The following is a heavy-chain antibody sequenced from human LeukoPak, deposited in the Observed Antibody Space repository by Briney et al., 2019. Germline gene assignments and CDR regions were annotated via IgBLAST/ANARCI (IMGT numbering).Heavy chain of an antibody. CDR1: GFTFSSYG. Sequence: PGGSLRLSCAASGFTFSSYGMHWVRQAPGKGLEWVAFIRYDGSNKYYADSVKGRFTISRDNSKNTLYLQMNSLRAEDTAVYYCAKDLATLDAFDVWGQGTMVTVSS. CDR2: IRYDGSNK. CDR3: AKDLATLDAFDV. J-gene: IGHJ3*01. V-gene: IGHV3-30*02. D-gene: IGHD5-12*01.